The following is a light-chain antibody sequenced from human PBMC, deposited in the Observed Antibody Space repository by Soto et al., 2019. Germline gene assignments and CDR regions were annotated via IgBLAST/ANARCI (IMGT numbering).Light chain of an antibody. Sequence: EIVLTQSPATLSLSPGERATLSCRASQSVSSYLAWYQQKPGQAPRLLISDASNRAPGIPARFSGSGSGTDFTLTISSLEPEDFAVYYCQQRSAWPLTFGGGTKVEIK. V-gene: IGKV3-11*01. CDR1: QSVSSY. J-gene: IGKJ4*01. CDR2: DAS. CDR3: QQRSAWPLT.